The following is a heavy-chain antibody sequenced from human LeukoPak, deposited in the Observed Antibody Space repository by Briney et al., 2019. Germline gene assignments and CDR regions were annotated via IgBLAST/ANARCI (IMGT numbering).Heavy chain of an antibody. D-gene: IGHD5-12*01. J-gene: IGHJ4*02. Sequence: SETLSLTCAVYGGSFSGFYWTWIRQPPGKGLEWIGEINHSGSTNYNSSLKSRVTISVDTSKNQFSLKLSSVTAADTAVYYCARVSGYSREPAEGYWGQGTLVTVSS. CDR3: ARVSGYSREPAEGY. V-gene: IGHV4-34*01. CDR1: GGSFSGFY. CDR2: INHSGST.